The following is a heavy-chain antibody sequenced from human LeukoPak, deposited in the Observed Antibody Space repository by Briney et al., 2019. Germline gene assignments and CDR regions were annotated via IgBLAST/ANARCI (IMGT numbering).Heavy chain of an antibody. V-gene: IGHV4-59*01. J-gene: IGHJ4*02. Sequence: PSETLSLTCNVSGVSIGSYFWSWIRQPPGKGLEWIGYMYYSGSPNYNPSLSSRVTISGDTSKNQFSLRLSSVTAADTAIYCCAGTHCSGGSCYSIDYWGQGTLVIVSS. D-gene: IGHD2-15*01. CDR2: MYYSGSP. CDR1: GVSIGSYF. CDR3: AGTHCSGGSCYSIDY.